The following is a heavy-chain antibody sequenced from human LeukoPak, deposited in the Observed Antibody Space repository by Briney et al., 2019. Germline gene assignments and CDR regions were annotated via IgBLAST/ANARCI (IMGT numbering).Heavy chain of an antibody. CDR1: GFTFSSYS. Sequence: GGSLRLSCAASGFTFSSYSMNWVRQAPGKGLEWVSYISSSSSTIYYADSVKGRFIISRDNAKNSLYLQMNSLRAEDTAVYYCARGDDSSGYPASWGQGTLVTVSS. CDR2: ISSSSSTI. J-gene: IGHJ5*02. V-gene: IGHV3-48*01. CDR3: ARGDDSSGYPAS. D-gene: IGHD3-22*01.